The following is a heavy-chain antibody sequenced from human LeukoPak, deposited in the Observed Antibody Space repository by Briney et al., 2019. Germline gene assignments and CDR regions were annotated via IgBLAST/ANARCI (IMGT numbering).Heavy chain of an antibody. CDR3: AKAPTFGMATINGVDY. D-gene: IGHD5-24*01. V-gene: IGHV3-9*01. CDR2: ISWNSGSI. J-gene: IGHJ4*02. CDR1: GFTFDDYA. Sequence: PGRSLRLSCAASGFTFDDYAMHWVRQAPGKGLEWVSGISWNSGSIGYADSVKGRFTISRDNAKNSLYLQMNSLRAEDTAVYYCAKAPTFGMATINGVDYWGQGTLVTVSS.